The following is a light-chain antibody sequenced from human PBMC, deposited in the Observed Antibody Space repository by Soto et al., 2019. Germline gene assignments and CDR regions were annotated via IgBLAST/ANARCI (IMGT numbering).Light chain of an antibody. Sequence: QSALTQPPSVSGSPGQSVTISCTGTSSDVGSYNSVSWYQQPPGTAPKLMIYEVSNRPSGVPDRFSGSKSGNTASLTISGLQPEDEADYYCNSYTSSNTYVFGTGTKVTVL. CDR3: NSYTSSNTYV. CDR1: SSDVGSYNS. V-gene: IGLV2-18*02. CDR2: EVS. J-gene: IGLJ1*01.